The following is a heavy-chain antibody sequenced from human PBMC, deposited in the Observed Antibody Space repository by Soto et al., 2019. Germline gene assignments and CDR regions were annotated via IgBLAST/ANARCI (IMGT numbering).Heavy chain of an antibody. D-gene: IGHD2-15*01. CDR2: VSGSGGST. J-gene: IGHJ6*02. CDR3: AKDLGYCSGGSCPLYYYYGMDV. V-gene: IGHV3-23*01. CDR1: GFTLSSYA. Sequence: GGSLRLSCAASGFTLSSYAMSWVRQAPGKGLEWVSAVSGSGGSTYYADSVKGRFTISRDNSKNTLYLQMNSLRAEDTAVYYCAKDLGYCSGGSCPLYYYYGMDVWGQGTTVTVSS.